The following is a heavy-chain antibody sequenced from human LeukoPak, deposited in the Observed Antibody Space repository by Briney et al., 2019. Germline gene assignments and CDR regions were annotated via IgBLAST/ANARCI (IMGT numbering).Heavy chain of an antibody. CDR3: ARRGYSYGYDYYFDY. D-gene: IGHD5-18*01. V-gene: IGHV5-51*01. CDR2: IYPGDSDT. J-gene: IGHJ4*02. CDR1: GYSFTSYW. Sequence: GESLKISCKGSGYSFTSYWIGWVRQMPGKGLEWMGIIYPGDSDTRYSPSFQGQVTISADKSISTAYLQWSSLKASDTAMYYCARRGYSYGYDYYFDYWGQGTLVTVSS.